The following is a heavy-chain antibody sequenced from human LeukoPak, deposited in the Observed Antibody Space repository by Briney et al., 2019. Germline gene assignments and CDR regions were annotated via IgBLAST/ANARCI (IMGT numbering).Heavy chain of an antibody. Sequence: DPSETLSLTCTVSGGSISSYYWSWIRQPAGKGLERIGRIYTSGSTNYNPSLKSRVTMSVDTSKNQFSLKLSSVTAADTAVYYCARDGRLSYYYGMDVWGQGTTVTVSS. CDR2: IYTSGST. D-gene: IGHD1-26*01. CDR3: ARDGRLSYYYGMDV. J-gene: IGHJ6*02. CDR1: GGSISSYY. V-gene: IGHV4-4*07.